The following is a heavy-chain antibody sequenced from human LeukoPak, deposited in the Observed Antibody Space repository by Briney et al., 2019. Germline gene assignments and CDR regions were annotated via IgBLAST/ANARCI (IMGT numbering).Heavy chain of an antibody. V-gene: IGHV3-23*01. CDR2: IDAGGGDT. D-gene: IGHD6-19*01. CDR3: GRPTKYWLVRGNGVDV. J-gene: IGHJ6*02. Sequence: GGSLRLSCAASGFSFSSYAMTWVRQAPGQGLKWVSSIDAGGGDTYHSDSVKGRFTISRDNSMNTLYLQMNSLRADDTAVYYCGRPTKYWLVRGNGVDVWGQGTTVTVSS. CDR1: GFSFSSYA.